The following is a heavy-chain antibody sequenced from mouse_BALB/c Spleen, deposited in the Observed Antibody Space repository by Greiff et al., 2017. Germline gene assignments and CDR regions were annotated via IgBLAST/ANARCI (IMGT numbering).Heavy chain of an antibody. V-gene: IGHV5-15*02. CDR2: ISNLAYSI. J-gene: IGHJ4*01. D-gene: IGHD3-2*01. Sequence: EVHLVESGGGLVQPGGSRKLSCAASGFTFSDYGMAWVRQAPGKGPEWVAFISNLAYSIYYADTVTGRFTISRENAKNTLYLEMSSLRSEDTAMYYCARDDRAMDYWGQGTSVTVSS. CDR1: GFTFSDYG. CDR3: ARDDRAMDY.